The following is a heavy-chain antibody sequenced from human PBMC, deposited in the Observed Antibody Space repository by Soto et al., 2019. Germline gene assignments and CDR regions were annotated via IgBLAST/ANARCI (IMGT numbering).Heavy chain of an antibody. V-gene: IGHV3-23*01. CDR2: ISASGDKT. CDR1: GFTFKNHA. D-gene: IGHD6-13*01. J-gene: IGHJ4*02. CDR3: AKEMPHSAGGSLAFDY. Sequence: TGGSLRLSCAASGFTFKNHAMSWVRQAPGKRLEWISAISASGDKTYYADSVKGRFTISRDNSKNTLYLQMSNLRAEDTAVYYCAKEMPHSAGGSLAFDYWGQGTLVTVSS.